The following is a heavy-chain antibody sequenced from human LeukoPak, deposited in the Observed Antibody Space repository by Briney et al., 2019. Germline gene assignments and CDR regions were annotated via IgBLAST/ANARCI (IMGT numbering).Heavy chain of an antibody. Sequence: HGGSLRFSCAASRFTFSTYPMSWVRQAPGKGLEWVSGISGSGGSTYYAAAVKGRFNIYRDNSKNTLYLQMNSLRAEDTAVYYCARDLIGAVAGKGDYWGQGTLVAVSS. D-gene: IGHD6-19*01. V-gene: IGHV3-23*01. CDR3: ARDLIGAVAGKGDY. CDR2: ISGSGGST. CDR1: RFTFSTYP. J-gene: IGHJ4*02.